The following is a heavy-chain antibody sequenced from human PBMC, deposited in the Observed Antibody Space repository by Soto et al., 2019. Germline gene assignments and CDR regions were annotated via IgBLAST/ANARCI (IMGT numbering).Heavy chain of an antibody. CDR3: AREGTYYDFWGVNDSGHVLPDY. V-gene: IGHV1-3*01. CDR2: INAGNGNT. CDR1: GYTFTDFA. D-gene: IGHD3-3*01. Sequence: QVHLVQSGTEVKKPGASVKVSCQASGYTFTDFAVHWVRQAPGQRLEWMGWINAGNGNTEYSQNFQGRVSITRDTVASTAYMEVSSLRSEDTAVYYCAREGTYYDFWGVNDSGHVLPDYWGQGTLVTVSS. J-gene: IGHJ4*02.